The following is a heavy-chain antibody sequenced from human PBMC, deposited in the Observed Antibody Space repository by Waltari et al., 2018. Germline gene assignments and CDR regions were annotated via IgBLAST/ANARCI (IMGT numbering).Heavy chain of an antibody. CDR3: AKDWAVLYYYDSSGYYDY. V-gene: IGHV3-23*01. Sequence: EVQLLESGGGLVQPGGSLRLSCAASGFTFSSYAMSWVRQAPGKGLEWVSAISGSGGSTYDADSVKGRFTISRDNSKNTLYLQMNSLRAEDTAVYYCAKDWAVLYYYDSSGYYDYWGQGTLVTVSS. CDR1: GFTFSSYA. CDR2: ISGSGGST. J-gene: IGHJ4*02. D-gene: IGHD3-22*01.